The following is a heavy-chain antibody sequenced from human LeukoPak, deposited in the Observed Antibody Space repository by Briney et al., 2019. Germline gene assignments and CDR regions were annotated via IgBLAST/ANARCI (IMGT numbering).Heavy chain of an antibody. J-gene: IGHJ3*01. Sequence: PSETLSLTCSVSGDSVSSSNYFWGWIRQPPGKGLEWIANIHNGETTYYKPSLKSRVTISVDTSRNQLSLKLTSVTTADTAVYYCARENCCSGGSGSMEVFDVWGQGTGVTVAS. CDR1: GDSVSSSNYF. V-gene: IGHV4-39*07. D-gene: IGHD2-15*01. CDR3: ARENCCSGGSGSMEVFDV. CDR2: IHNGETT.